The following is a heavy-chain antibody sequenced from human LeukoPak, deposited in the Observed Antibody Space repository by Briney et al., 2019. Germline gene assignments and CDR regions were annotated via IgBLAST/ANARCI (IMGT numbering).Heavy chain of an antibody. CDR2: INAGNGNT. J-gene: IGHJ4*02. V-gene: IGHV1-3*01. Sequence: GASVKVSCKASGYTFTSYAMHWVRQAPGQRLEWMGWINAGNGNTKYSQKFQGRVTITRDTSTSTVYMELSSLGSEDTAVFYCARVEVGPTANFDYWGQGTLVTVSS. CDR1: GYTFTSYA. D-gene: IGHD1-26*01. CDR3: ARVEVGPTANFDY.